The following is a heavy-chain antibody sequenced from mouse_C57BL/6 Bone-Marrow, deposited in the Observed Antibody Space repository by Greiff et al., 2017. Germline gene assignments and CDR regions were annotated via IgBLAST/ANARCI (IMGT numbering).Heavy chain of an antibody. CDR2: ISYSGST. CDR3: ARYDYYVASWFAD. Sequence: DVQLQESGPGLAKPSQTLSLTCSVTGYSITSDYWNWIRKFPGNKLEYMGYISYSGSTNYNPSLKSRISITPDTSKNKYYLQLNSVTTEDTATYYCARYDYYVASWFADWGQGTLVTVSA. D-gene: IGHD1-1*01. CDR1: GYSITSDY. V-gene: IGHV3-8*01. J-gene: IGHJ3*01.